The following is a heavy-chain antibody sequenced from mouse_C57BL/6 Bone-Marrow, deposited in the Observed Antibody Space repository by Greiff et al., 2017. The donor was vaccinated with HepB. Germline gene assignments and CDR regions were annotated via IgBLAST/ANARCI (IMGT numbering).Heavy chain of an antibody. CDR3: TTGGFFDY. V-gene: IGHV1-61*01. CDR2: IYPSDSET. J-gene: IGHJ2*01. CDR1: GYTFTSYW. Sequence: VQLQQPGAELVRPGSSVKLSCKASGYTFTSYWMDWVKQRPGQGLEWIGNIYPSDSETHYNQKFKDKATLTVDKSSSTAYMQLSSLTSEDTAVYYCTTGGFFDYWGQGTTLTVSS. D-gene: IGHD1-1*01.